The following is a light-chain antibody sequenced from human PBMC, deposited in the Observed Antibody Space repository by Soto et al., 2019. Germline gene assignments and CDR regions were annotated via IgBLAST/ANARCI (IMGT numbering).Light chain of an antibody. J-gene: IGKJ2*01. Sequence: EIVLTQSPCTLSLFPGERATLSCRASQSVSSRNLAWYRQKPGQAPSLLIYGAFNRATGIPDRFSGSGSATDFTLTISRLEPADFAVYYCLLYGDSPPAYTFGQGTKLYIK. CDR2: GAF. CDR3: LLYGDSPPAYT. V-gene: IGKV3-20*01. CDR1: QSVSSRN.